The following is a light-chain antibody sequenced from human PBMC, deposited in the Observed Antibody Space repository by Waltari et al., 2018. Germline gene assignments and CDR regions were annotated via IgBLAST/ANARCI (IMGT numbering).Light chain of an antibody. CDR1: QSFSASY. V-gene: IGKV3-20*01. J-gene: IGKJ3*01. CDR3: QHYGTSPPFT. Sequence: DIVLTQSPATLYLSPGERATLSCRASQSFSASYFAWYQPTPGQAPRLLIYGASSRATGLPDRFSGSGSGTDFTLTISSLEPEELAVYYGQHYGTSPPFTFGPGTKVDIK. CDR2: GAS.